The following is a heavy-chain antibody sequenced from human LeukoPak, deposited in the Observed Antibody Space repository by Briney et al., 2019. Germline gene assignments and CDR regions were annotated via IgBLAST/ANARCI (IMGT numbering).Heavy chain of an antibody. CDR2: VYYSGST. D-gene: IGHD4-23*01. Sequence: SETLSLTCTVSGGSISSYYWRWIRQPPGKGLEWIGYVYYSGSTNYNPSLKSRVTISVDTSKNQFSLKLSSVTAADTAVYYCARGRWPFDYWGQGTLVTVSS. CDR3: ARGRWPFDY. CDR1: GGSISSYY. J-gene: IGHJ4*02. V-gene: IGHV4-59*01.